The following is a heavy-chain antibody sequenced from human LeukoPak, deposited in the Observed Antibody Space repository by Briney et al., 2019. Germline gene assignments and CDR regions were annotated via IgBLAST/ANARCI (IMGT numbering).Heavy chain of an antibody. D-gene: IGHD3-22*01. CDR1: GYTFTSYG. Sequence: ASVKVSCKASGYTFTSYGISWVRQAPGQGLEWMGWIGAYNGNTNYAQKLQGRVTMTTDTSTSTAYMELRSLRSDDTAVYYCARAPYYYDSSGYPDWGQGTLVTVSS. J-gene: IGHJ4*02. CDR2: IGAYNGNT. V-gene: IGHV1-18*01. CDR3: ARAPYYYDSSGYPD.